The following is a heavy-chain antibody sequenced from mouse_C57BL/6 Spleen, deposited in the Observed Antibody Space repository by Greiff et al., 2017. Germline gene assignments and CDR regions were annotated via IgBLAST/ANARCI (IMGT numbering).Heavy chain of an antibody. V-gene: IGHV2-2*01. J-gene: IGHJ3*01. Sequence: QVQLQQSGPGLVQPSQSLSITCTVSGFSFTSYGVHWVRQSPGKGLEWLGVRWSGGSTDDNADFISTLSISKDNSTSQVFFKMNSLQADDTAIYYGARKGELTGTWFAYWGQVTLVTVSA. CDR3: ARKGELTGTWFAY. CDR1: GFSFTSYG. CDR2: RWSGGST. D-gene: IGHD4-1*01.